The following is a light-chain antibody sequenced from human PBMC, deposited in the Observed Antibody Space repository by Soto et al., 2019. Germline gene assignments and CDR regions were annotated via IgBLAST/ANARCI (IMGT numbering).Light chain of an antibody. V-gene: IGKV1-39*01. CDR2: DAS. CDR3: QQSYMDPIT. CDR1: QSISTY. J-gene: IGKJ5*01. Sequence: DIQMTQSPSSVSASVGDRLTISCRASQSISTYLNWYQKKPGKAPNLLIYDASRLQSGVPSRFSGSGGGTDFTLSIRSVQPEDFATYFCQQSYMDPITVGQGTRLEI.